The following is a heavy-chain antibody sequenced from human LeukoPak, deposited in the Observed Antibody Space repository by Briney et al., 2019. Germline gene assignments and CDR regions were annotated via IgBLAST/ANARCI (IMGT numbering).Heavy chain of an antibody. J-gene: IGHJ5*02. CDR3: ARGASGDYYDSSGYYYWFDP. CDR1: GYSFTSYW. CDR2: IYPGESDT. D-gene: IGHD3-22*01. Sequence: GESLKISCKGSGYSFTSYWIGWVRQMPGKGLEWMGIIYPGESDTRYSPSFQGQVTISADKSISTAYLQWSSLKASDTAMYYCARGASGDYYDSSGYYYWFDPWGQGTLVTVSS. V-gene: IGHV5-51*01.